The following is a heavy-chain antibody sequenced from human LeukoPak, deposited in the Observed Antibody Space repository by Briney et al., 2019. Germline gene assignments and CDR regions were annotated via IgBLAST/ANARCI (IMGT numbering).Heavy chain of an antibody. CDR3: AKRYCSSTTCYFYMDV. CDR1: GFTFNGSA. V-gene: IGHV3-73*01. CDR2: IRSKAHRYAT. D-gene: IGHD2-2*01. J-gene: IGHJ6*03. Sequence: GGSLRLSCATSGFTFNGSALHWVRQASGQGLEWVGRIRSKAHRYATAYAASVKGRFTVSRDNSKNTLYLQMNSLRAEDTAVYYCAKRYCSSTTCYFYMDVWGKGTTVTVSS.